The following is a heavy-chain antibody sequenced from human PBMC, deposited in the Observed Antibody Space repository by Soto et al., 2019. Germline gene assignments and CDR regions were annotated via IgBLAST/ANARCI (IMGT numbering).Heavy chain of an antibody. Sequence: GGSLRLSCAASGFTFSSYSMNWVRQAPGKGLEWVSSISSSSSYIYYADSVKGRFTISRDNAKNSLYLQMNSLRAEDTAVYYCARDLVYTSKEYYYYYYMDVWGKGTTVTVSS. CDR3: ARDLVYTSKEYYYYYYMDV. CDR1: GFTFSSYS. V-gene: IGHV3-21*01. D-gene: IGHD6-13*01. CDR2: ISSSSSYI. J-gene: IGHJ6*03.